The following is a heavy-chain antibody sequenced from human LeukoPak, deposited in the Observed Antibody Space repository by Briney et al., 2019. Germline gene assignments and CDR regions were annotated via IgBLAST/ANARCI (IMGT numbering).Heavy chain of an antibody. D-gene: IGHD3-10*01. J-gene: IGHJ4*02. CDR1: GFTFSSYW. CDR2: INSDGSST. CDR3: ASGYYYGSGSPDY. V-gene: IGHV3-74*01. Sequence: GGSLRLPCAASGFTFSSYWMHWVRQAPGKGLVWVSRINSDGSSTTYADSVKGRFTISRDNAKTTLYLQMNSLRAEDTAVYYCASGYYYGSGSPDYWGQGTLVTVSS.